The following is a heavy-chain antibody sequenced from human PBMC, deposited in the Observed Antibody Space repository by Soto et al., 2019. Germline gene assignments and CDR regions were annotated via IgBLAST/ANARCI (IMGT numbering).Heavy chain of an antibody. D-gene: IGHD5-12*01. J-gene: IGHJ4*02. CDR1: GGSISSHY. CDR2: IYYSGST. V-gene: IGHV4-59*08. CDR3: AALDGYDRYFDY. Sequence: SETLSLTCTVSGGSISSHYWSWIRQPPGQGLEWIGYIYYSGSTNYNPSLKSRVTISVDTSKSQFPLRLSSVTAADTAVYFCAALDGYDRYFDYWGQAALVTFAS.